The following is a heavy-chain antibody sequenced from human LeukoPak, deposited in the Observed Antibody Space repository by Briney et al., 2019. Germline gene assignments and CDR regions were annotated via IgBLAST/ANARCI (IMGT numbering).Heavy chain of an antibody. J-gene: IGHJ2*01. Sequence: SETLSLTCAVYGGSFSGYYWSWIRQPPGKGLEWIGEINHSGSTNYNPSLKSRVTISVDTSKNQFSLKLSSVTAADTAVYYCVRGSPQYWYFDLWGRGTLVIVSS. CDR3: VRGSPQYWYFDL. CDR2: INHSGST. V-gene: IGHV4-34*01. CDR1: GGSFSGYY.